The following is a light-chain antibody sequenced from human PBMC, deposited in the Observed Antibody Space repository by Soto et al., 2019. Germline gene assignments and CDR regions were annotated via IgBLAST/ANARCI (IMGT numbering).Light chain of an antibody. Sequence: DIVMTQSPLSLPVTPGEPASISCRSSQSLLHSNGYNYLDWYLQKPGQSPQLLIYLGSNRASGVPDRFSGSGSGTDFTLTISRLEPDDFGVYFCQQYSALPMTFGQGTRREIK. J-gene: IGKJ5*01. CDR2: LGS. V-gene: IGKV2-28*01. CDR1: QSLLHSNGYNY. CDR3: QQYSALPMT.